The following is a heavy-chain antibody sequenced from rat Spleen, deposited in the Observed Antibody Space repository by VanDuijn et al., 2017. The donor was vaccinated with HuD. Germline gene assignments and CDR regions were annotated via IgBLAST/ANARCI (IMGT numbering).Heavy chain of an antibody. V-gene: IGHV5-31*01. J-gene: IGHJ4*01. D-gene: IGHD1-10*01. Sequence: EVQLVESGGGLVQPGGSLKLSCVASGFTFNNYWMTWIRQAPGKGLEWVASITNASGRTYYPDSVKGRFTISRDNAKSTLYLQMNSLRSEDTATYYCTRAITTTPYYVMDAWGQGASVTVSS. CDR1: GFTFNNYW. CDR2: ITNASGRT. CDR3: TRAITTTPYYVMDA.